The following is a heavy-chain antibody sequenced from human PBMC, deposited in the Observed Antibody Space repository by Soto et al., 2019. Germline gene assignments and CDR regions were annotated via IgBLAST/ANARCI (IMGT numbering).Heavy chain of an antibody. CDR2: IDPDSGDS. CDR1: GYIFTGYY. CDR3: ARGPLE. J-gene: IGHJ4*02. V-gene: IGHV1-2*02. Sequence: QVRLVQSGAEVKKPGASVKVSCKAFGYIFTGYYLHWVRQAPGQGLEWVGRIDPDSGDSDYSQKYHGRVTLTRDTAIDTAYMEVTRLTVDVTAIYYCARGPLEWGQGTPVTVSS.